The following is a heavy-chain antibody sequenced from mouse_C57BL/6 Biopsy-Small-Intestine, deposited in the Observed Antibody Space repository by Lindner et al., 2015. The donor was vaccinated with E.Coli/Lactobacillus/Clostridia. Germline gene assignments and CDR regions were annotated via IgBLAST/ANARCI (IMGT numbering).Heavy chain of an antibody. Sequence: VQLQESGAELVKPGASVKISCKASGYVFSTYWMNWVKQRPGKGPEWIGQIYPGDGDTNYNGNFKGKATLTADKSSSTAYTQLSSLTSEDSAVYFCARKGSSGPFDYWGQGTTLTVSS. D-gene: IGHD3-2*02. CDR2: IYPGDGDT. CDR3: ARKGSSGPFDY. V-gene: IGHV1-80*01. J-gene: IGHJ2*01. CDR1: GYVFSTYW.